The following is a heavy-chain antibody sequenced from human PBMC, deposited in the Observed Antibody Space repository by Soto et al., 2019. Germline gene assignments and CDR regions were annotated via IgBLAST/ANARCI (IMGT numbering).Heavy chain of an antibody. Sequence: SETLSLTCTVSGGSISSGDYYWSWIRQPPGKGLEWIGYIYYSGSTYYNPSLKSRVTISVDTSKNQFSLKLSSVTAADTAVYYCPRAPVTTNFDYWGQGTLVTAPQ. CDR2: IYYSGST. V-gene: IGHV4-30-4*01. CDR3: PRAPVTTNFDY. CDR1: GGSISSGDYY. J-gene: IGHJ4*02. D-gene: IGHD4-17*01.